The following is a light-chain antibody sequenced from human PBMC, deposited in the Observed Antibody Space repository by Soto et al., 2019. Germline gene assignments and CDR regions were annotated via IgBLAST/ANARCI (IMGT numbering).Light chain of an antibody. V-gene: IGLV4-69*01. Sequence: QSVLTQSPSASASLGASVKLTCTLNSGHSSYAIAWHQQQPEKGPRYLMKLNSDGSHSKGDGIPDRFSGSSSGAERYLTISSLQSEDEADYYCQTWGSGPVVFGGGTKLTVL. CDR1: SGHSSYA. CDR3: QTWGSGPVV. J-gene: IGLJ2*01. CDR2: LNSDGSH.